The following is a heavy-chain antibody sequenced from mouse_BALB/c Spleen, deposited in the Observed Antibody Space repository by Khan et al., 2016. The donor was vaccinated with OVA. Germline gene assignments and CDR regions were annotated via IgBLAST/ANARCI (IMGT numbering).Heavy chain of an antibody. V-gene: IGHV2-6-5*01. Sequence: QMQLEESGPGLVAPSQSLSITCTVSGFSLTDYAVSWIRQPPGKGLEWLGVIWGGGSKYYNSALKSRLSISKDNSKSQVFLKMNSLQTDDTAMYYCAQDPPYYAMDYWGQGTSVTVSS. CDR1: GFSLTDYA. J-gene: IGHJ4*01. CDR2: IWGGGSK. CDR3: AQDPPYYAMDY.